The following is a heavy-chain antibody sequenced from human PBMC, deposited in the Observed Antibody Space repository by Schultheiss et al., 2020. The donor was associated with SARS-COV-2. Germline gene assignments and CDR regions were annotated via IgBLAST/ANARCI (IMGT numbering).Heavy chain of an antibody. Sequence: SETLSLTCAVYGGSFSGYYWSWIRQPPGKGLEWIGYIYYSGSTNYNPSLKSRVTISVDTSKNQFSLKVSSVTAADTAVYYCARGYSRIDPWGQGTLVTVSS. D-gene: IGHD6-13*01. J-gene: IGHJ5*02. CDR3: ARGYSRIDP. V-gene: IGHV4-34*01. CDR2: IYYSGST. CDR1: GGSFSGYY.